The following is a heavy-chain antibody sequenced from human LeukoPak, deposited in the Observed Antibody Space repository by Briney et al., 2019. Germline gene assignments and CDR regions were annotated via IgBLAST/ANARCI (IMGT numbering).Heavy chain of an antibody. CDR3: AKGVVATIWATWTVDAFDI. CDR1: GGSISSYY. Sequence: SETLSLTCTVSGGSISSYYWSRIRQPPGKGLEWIGYIYYSGSTNYNPSLKSRVTISVDTSKNQFSLKLSSVTAADTAVYYCAKGVVATIWATWTVDAFDIWGQGTMVTVSS. J-gene: IGHJ3*02. V-gene: IGHV4-59*01. D-gene: IGHD5-24*01. CDR2: IYYSGST.